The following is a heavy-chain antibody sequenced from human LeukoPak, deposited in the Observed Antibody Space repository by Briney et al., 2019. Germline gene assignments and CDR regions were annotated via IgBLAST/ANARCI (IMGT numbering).Heavy chain of an antibody. CDR1: GYTFTSYY. CDR2: INPSGGST. D-gene: IGHD5-24*01. V-gene: IGHV1-46*01. CDR3: ARGDDGMATLYNTRGAFDI. Sequence: ASVKVSCKASGYTFTSYYMHWVRQAPGQGLEWMGIINPSGGSTSYAQKFQGRVTMTRDMSTSTVYMKLSSLRSEDTAVYYCARGDDGMATLYNTRGAFDIWGQGTMVTVSS. J-gene: IGHJ3*02.